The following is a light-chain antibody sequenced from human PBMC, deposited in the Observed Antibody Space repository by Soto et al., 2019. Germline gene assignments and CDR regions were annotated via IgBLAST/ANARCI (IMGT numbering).Light chain of an antibody. CDR3: QQYSSDSPTT. J-gene: IGKJ1*01. V-gene: IGKV1-5*01. CDR2: DAS. CDR1: QSIYSL. Sequence: QMTQSPSTLSATVGDRVTLSCRASQSIYSLLAWYQQKPGKATKLLIDDASSLESGVPSRFSGSGSGKEFPITISRLQPDDFATYYCQQYSSDSPTTFGQGAKVDNK.